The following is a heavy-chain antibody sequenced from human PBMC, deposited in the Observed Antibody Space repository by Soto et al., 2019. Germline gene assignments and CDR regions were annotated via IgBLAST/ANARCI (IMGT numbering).Heavy chain of an antibody. CDR3: ARYNWNYGVYNWFDP. Sequence: GASVKVSCKASGYTFTSYDSNWVRQAAAQGLEWMGSMNPNTGNTGYAQNFQGRVTMTRNTSISTAYMELSSLRSEDTAVYYCARYNWNYGVYNWFDPWGQGTLVTVPS. D-gene: IGHD1-7*01. CDR2: MNPNTGNT. V-gene: IGHV1-8*01. CDR1: GYTFTSYD. J-gene: IGHJ5*02.